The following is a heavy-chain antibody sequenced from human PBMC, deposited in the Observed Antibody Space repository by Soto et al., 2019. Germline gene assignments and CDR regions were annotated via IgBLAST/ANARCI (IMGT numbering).Heavy chain of an antibody. D-gene: IGHD2-2*01. CDR2: INAGNGNT. J-gene: IGHJ5*02. Sequence: ASVKVSCKASGYTFTSYAMQWVRQAPGQRLEWMGWINAGNGNTKYAQKLQGRVTMTTDTSTSTAYMELRSLRSDDTAVYYCARAALGYCSSTSCANRWFDPWGQGTLVTVSS. CDR1: GYTFTSYA. V-gene: IGHV1-3*01. CDR3: ARAALGYCSSTSCANRWFDP.